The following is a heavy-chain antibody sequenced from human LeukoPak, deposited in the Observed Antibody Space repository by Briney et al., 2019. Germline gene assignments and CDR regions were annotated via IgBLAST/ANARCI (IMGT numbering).Heavy chain of an antibody. CDR1: GYSFTSYW. CDR3: ARYPHSLRPDMITFGGVISDHYFDY. CDR2: IYPGDSDT. V-gene: IGHV5-51*01. Sequence: PGESLKISCKGSGYSFTSYWIGWVRQMPGKGLEWMGIIYPGDSDTRYSPSSQGQVTTSADKSISTAYLQWSSLKASDTAMYYCARYPHSLRPDMITFGGVISDHYFDYWGQGTLVTVSS. J-gene: IGHJ4*02. D-gene: IGHD3-16*02.